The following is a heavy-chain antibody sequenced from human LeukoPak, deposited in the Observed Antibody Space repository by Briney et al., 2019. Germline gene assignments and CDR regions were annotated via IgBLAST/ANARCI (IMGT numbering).Heavy chain of an antibody. D-gene: IGHD2-2*01. Sequence: SETLSLTCTVSGGSISRYYWSWIRQPPGKGLEWIGYIYYSGSTNYNPSLKSRVTISVDTSKNQFSLKLSSVTAADTAVYYCASLPRDDAFNIWGQGTMVTVSS. CDR2: IYYSGST. J-gene: IGHJ3*02. CDR1: GGSISRYY. CDR3: ASLPRDDAFNI. V-gene: IGHV4-59*12.